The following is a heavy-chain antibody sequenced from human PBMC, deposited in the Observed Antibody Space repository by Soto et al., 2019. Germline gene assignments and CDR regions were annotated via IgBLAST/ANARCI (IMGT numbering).Heavy chain of an antibody. CDR3: ARDARNSSSWYVYYYYYYGMDV. CDR1: GFTFSSYS. CDR2: ISSSSSYI. D-gene: IGHD6-13*01. V-gene: IGHV3-21*01. J-gene: IGHJ6*02. Sequence: GGSLRLSCAASGFTFSSYSMNWVRQAPGKGLEWVSSISSSSSYIYCADSVKGRFTISRDNAKNSLYLQMNSLRAEDTAVYYCARDARNSSSWYVYYYYYYGMDVWGQGTTVTVSS.